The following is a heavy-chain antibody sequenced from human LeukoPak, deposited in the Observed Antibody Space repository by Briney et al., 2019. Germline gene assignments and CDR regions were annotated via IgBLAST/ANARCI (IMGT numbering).Heavy chain of an antibody. D-gene: IGHD3-9*01. CDR1: GGSISSSSYY. Sequence: SETLSLTCTVSGGSISSSSYYWGWIRQPPGKGLEWIGSIYYSGSTYYNPSLKSRVTISVDTSKNQFSLKLSSVTAADAAVYYCARQPDYDILTGYYSDYWGQGTLVTVSS. J-gene: IGHJ4*02. CDR3: ARQPDYDILTGYYSDY. V-gene: IGHV4-39*01. CDR2: IYYSGST.